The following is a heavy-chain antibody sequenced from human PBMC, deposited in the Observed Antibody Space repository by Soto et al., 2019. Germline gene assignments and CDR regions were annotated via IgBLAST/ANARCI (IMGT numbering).Heavy chain of an antibody. Sequence: GGSLRRSFAASGCTFTIFSKNWVLQSPGKGLEWVSTISGSGGSTYYADAVKGRFTISRDNSMGTLYLQMKSLRVEDTAIYYCAKEVSLGSTVDLGYWGQGTLVTVSS. D-gene: IGHD3-10*01. CDR3: AKEVSLGSTVDLGY. V-gene: IGHV3-23*01. CDR2: ISGSGGST. J-gene: IGHJ4*02. CDR1: GCTFTIFS.